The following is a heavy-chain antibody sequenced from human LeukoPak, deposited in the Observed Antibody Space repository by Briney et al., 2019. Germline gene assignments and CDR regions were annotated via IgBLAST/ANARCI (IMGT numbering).Heavy chain of an antibody. Sequence: GASVKVSCKASGGTFSSYAISWVRQAPGQGLEWMGGIIPIFGTANYAQKFQGRVTITTDESTSTAYMELSSLRSEDTAVYYCARERNPNSSGYYDNAFDIWGQGTMVTVSS. J-gene: IGHJ3*02. CDR3: ARERNPNSSGYYDNAFDI. V-gene: IGHV1-69*05. D-gene: IGHD3-22*01. CDR2: IIPIFGTA. CDR1: GGTFSSYA.